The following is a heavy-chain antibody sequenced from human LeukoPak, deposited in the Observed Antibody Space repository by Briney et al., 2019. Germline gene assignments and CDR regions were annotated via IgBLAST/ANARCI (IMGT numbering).Heavy chain of an antibody. CDR2: IRYDGSNK. Sequence: GGSLRLSCAASGFTFSSYGMHWVRQAPGKGLEWVAFIRYDGSNKYYADSVKGRFTISRDNSKNTLYLQMNSLRAEDTAVYYCAKIPVPSPVVPAAILPHGQLDYWGQGTLVTVSS. J-gene: IGHJ4*02. CDR1: GFTFSSYG. D-gene: IGHD2-2*01. CDR3: AKIPVPSPVVPAAILPHGQLDY. V-gene: IGHV3-30*02.